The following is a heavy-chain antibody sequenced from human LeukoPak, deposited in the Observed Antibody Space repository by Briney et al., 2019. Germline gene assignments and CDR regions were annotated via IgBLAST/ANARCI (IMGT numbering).Heavy chain of an antibody. CDR1: GFTFSSYG. V-gene: IGHV3-30*03. Sequence: GRSLGLSCAASGFTFSSYGMHWVRQAPGKGLEWVAVISYDGSNKYYADSVKGRFTISRDNSKNTLYLQMNSLRAEDTAVYYCARDYYGSGSYYPFAYWGQGTLVTVSS. D-gene: IGHD3-10*01. J-gene: IGHJ4*02. CDR2: ISYDGSNK. CDR3: ARDYYGSGSYYPFAY.